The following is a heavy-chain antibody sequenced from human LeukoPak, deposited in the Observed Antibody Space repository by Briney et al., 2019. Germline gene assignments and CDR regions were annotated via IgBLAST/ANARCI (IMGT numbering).Heavy chain of an antibody. CDR3: ARLGRGYCSSTSCYGYYYYYMDV. D-gene: IGHD2-2*03. V-gene: IGHV4-4*09. Sequence: SETLSLTCTVSGGSISSYYWSWIRQPPGKGLEWIGYIYASGSTNYNPSLKSRVTISVDTSKNQFSLKLSSVTAADTAVYYCARLGRGYCSSTSCYGYYYYYMDVWGKGTTVTVSS. CDR1: GGSISSYY. J-gene: IGHJ6*03. CDR2: IYASGST.